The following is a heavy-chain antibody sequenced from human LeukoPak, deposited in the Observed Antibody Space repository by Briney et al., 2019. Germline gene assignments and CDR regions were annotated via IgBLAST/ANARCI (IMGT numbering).Heavy chain of an antibody. V-gene: IGHV1-18*01. D-gene: IGHD5-24*01. CDR3: ASVYKNGMDV. J-gene: IGHJ6*02. Sequence: GASVKVSCKASGYTFTSYGISWVRRAPGQGLEWMGWISAYSGDTNYAQKFQGRATLTRATSTSTVYMELSSLRSEDTAVYYCASVYKNGMDVWGQGTTVIVSS. CDR1: GYTFTSYG. CDR2: ISAYSGDT.